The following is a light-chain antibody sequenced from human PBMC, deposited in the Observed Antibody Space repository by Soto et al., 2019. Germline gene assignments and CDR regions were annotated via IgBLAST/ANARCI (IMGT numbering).Light chain of an antibody. CDR3: QQSSSAPLT. J-gene: IGKJ3*01. V-gene: IGKV1-39*01. Sequence: DIQMTQSPSSLSASEGDRVTITCRASQSVNTYLNLYQHKPGKAPKLLIYAASSLQSGVPSRFSGSGSGTEFTLTISSLQPEDSAVYYCQQSSSAPLTFGPGTKVDIK. CDR2: AAS. CDR1: QSVNTY.